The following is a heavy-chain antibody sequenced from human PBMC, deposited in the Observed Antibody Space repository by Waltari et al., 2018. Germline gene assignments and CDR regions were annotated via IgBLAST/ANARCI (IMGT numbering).Heavy chain of an antibody. CDR2: IIPILGIA. CDR3: ARVNKYDSSGYYFSAEYFQH. CDR1: GGTFSSYA. Sequence: QVQLVQSGAEVKKPGSSVKVSCKASGGTFSSYAISWVRQAPGQGLEWMGGIIPILGIANYAQKFQGRVTITADKSTSTAYMELSSLRSEDTAVYYCARVNKYDSSGYYFSAEYFQHWGQGTLVTVSS. J-gene: IGHJ1*01. V-gene: IGHV1-69*10. D-gene: IGHD3-22*01.